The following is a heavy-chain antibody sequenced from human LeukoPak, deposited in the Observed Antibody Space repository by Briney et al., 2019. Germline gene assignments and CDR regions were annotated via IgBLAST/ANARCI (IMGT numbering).Heavy chain of an antibody. J-gene: IGHJ3*02. V-gene: IGHV1-46*01. CDR3: ARTKDFGDYERRAFDM. CDR2: INPSGIT. D-gene: IGHD4-17*01. CDR1: GYTFSIYY. Sequence: ASVKVSCKASGYTFSIYYIHWVRQAPGQGLEWMGIINPSGITSYPQKFQGRATMTTDMSTSTVYMELSSLRSEDTAVYFCARTKDFGDYERRAFDMWGQGTMVTVSS.